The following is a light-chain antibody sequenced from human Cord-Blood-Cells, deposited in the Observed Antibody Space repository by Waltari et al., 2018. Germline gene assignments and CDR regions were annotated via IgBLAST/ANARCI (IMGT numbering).Light chain of an antibody. CDR2: DVS. V-gene: IGLV2-14*01. J-gene: IGLJ2*01. Sequence: QFALTQNASVSGSPVKSITISCTGTSSDVGGYNYVCWYQQHPGKAPKLMIYDVSNRPSGVSNRFSGSKSGNTASLTISGLQAEDEADYYCSSYTSSSTLVVFGGGTKLTVL. CDR3: SSYTSSSTLVV. CDR1: SSDVGGYNY.